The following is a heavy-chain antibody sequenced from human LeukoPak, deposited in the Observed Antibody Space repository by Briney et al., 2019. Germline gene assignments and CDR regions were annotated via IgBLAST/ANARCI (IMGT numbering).Heavy chain of an antibody. D-gene: IGHD6-19*01. V-gene: IGHV4-30-2*03. CDR3: ARSSGRYYFDY. Sequence: SQTLSLTCAVSGGSISSGGYCWSWIRQPPGKGLEWIGNIYHSGSTYYNPSLKSRVTISVDTSKNQFSLKLSSVTAADTAVYYCARSSGRYYFDYWGQGTLVTVSS. CDR1: GGSISSGGYC. J-gene: IGHJ4*02. CDR2: IYHSGST.